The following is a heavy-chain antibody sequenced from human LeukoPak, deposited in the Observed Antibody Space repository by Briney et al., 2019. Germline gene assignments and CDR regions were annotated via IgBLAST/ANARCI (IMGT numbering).Heavy chain of an antibody. Sequence: GSLRLSCTASGLTFSSYAMTWVRQAPGKGLEWVSTIRSSGGTTYYADSMKGRFTISRDNSKNTLYLQMNSLRAEDTAVYYCAKGLGYCSGDTCYYYFDNWGQGTLVTVSS. CDR2: IRSSGGTT. CDR3: AKGLGYCSGDTCYYYFDN. J-gene: IGHJ4*02. V-gene: IGHV3-23*01. CDR1: GLTFSSYA. D-gene: IGHD2-15*01.